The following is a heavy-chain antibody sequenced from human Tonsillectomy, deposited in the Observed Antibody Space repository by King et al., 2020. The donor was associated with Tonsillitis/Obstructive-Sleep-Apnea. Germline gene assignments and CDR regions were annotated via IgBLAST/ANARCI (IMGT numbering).Heavy chain of an antibody. Sequence: VQLQQWGAGLLKPSETLSLPCAVYGGSFSGYYWSWIRQPPGKGLEWIGEINHSGSTNYNPSLKSRVTISLDTSKNQFSLKLRSVTAADTAVYYCARLRVADYVRGDAFDIWGQGTMVTVSS. V-gene: IGHV4-34*01. CDR1: GGSFSGYY. CDR3: ARLRVADYVRGDAFDI. CDR2: INHSGST. J-gene: IGHJ3*02. D-gene: IGHD3-10*02.